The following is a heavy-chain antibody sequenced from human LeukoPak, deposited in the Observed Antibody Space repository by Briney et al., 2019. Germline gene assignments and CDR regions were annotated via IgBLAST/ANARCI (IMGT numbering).Heavy chain of an antibody. V-gene: IGHV3-49*03. J-gene: IGHJ3*02. CDR1: GFTFSSYA. CDR3: TRVPIRTVTMIVVIRGHDAFDI. D-gene: IGHD3-22*01. CDR2: MRGKNYGGTT. Sequence: GVSLRLSCAASGFTFSSYATSWFRQAPGKGLEWVGFMRGKNYGGTTEYAASVKDRFTISRDDSKSIAYLQMNSLKTEDTAVYYCTRVPIRTVTMIVVIRGHDAFDIWGQGTTVTVSS.